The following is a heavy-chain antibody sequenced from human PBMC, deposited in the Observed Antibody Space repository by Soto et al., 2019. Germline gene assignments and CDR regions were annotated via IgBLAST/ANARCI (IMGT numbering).Heavy chain of an antibody. D-gene: IGHD3-16*01. CDR2: IKSKTDGGTT. Sequence: EVQLVESGGGLVKPGGSLRLSYAASGFTFSNAWMNWVRQAPGKGLEWVGRIKSKTDGGTTDYAAPVKGRFTISRDDSKNTLYLQMNSLKTEDTAVYYCTTPGGQDYYYYGMDVWGQGTTVTVSS. CDR1: GFTFSNAW. J-gene: IGHJ6*02. CDR3: TTPGGQDYYYYGMDV. V-gene: IGHV3-15*07.